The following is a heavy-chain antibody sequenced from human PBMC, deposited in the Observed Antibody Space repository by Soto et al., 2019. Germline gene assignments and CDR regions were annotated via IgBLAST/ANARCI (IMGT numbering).Heavy chain of an antibody. Sequence: QVQLQQWGAGLLKPSETLSLTCAVYGGSFSGYYWSWIRQPPGKGLERVGQINHSGSTNYNPSLKSRVNISVDTSKNQFSMQLSSVTAADTAVYYCARGRYKTQGYFDLWGRGPLVTVSS. CDR2: INHSGST. J-gene: IGHJ2*01. D-gene: IGHD5-18*01. CDR1: GGSFSGYY. CDR3: ARGRYKTQGYFDL. V-gene: IGHV4-34*01.